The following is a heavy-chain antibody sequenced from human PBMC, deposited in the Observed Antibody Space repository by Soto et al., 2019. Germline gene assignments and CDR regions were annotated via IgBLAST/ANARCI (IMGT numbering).Heavy chain of an antibody. CDR3: VRDGTKNLRDRFEP. CDR1: GASLSRYY. CDR2: IYATGDT. V-gene: IGHV4-4*07. D-gene: IGHD1-26*01. Sequence: QVVLQESGPGVVKPSDTLSLTCNVSGASLSRYYWSWIRQPPGKGLEWIGRIYATGDTDYNPSLKSRISMSVDMSKKQFSLTLRSVTAAHTAIYYCVRDGTKNLRDRFEPWGRGILVTVSS. J-gene: IGHJ5*02.